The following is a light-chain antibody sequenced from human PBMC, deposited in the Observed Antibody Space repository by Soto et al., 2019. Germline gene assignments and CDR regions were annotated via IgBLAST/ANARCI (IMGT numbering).Light chain of an antibody. V-gene: IGKV3-20*01. J-gene: IGKJ1*01. Sequence: EIVLTQSPGTLSLSPGERATLSCRASQSVSSSYLAWYQQKPGQAPRLLIYGASSRATGIPDRFSGSGSGTDFTLTISSLQPDDFATYYCQQYHSYPSFGQGTKVDNK. CDR1: QSVSSSY. CDR2: GAS. CDR3: QQYHSYPS.